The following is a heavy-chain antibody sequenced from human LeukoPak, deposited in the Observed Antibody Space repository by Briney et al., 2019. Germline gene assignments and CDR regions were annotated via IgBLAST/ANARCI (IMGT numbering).Heavy chain of an antibody. D-gene: IGHD3-10*01. CDR2: IIPIFGTA. CDR1: GGTFSSYA. V-gene: IGHV1-69*05. J-gene: IGHJ4*02. CDR3: ARSMIRGATYYFDY. Sequence: SVKVSCKASGGTFSSYAISWVRQAPGQGLEWMGGIIPIFGTASYAQKFQGRVTMTRDTSTSTVYMELSSLRSEDTAVHYCARSMIRGATYYFDYWGQGTLVTVSS.